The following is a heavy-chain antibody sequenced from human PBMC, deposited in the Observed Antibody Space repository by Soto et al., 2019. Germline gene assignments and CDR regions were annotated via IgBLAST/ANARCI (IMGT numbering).Heavy chain of an antibody. Sequence: GESLKISCKGSGYTFTYYWIGWVRQMPGKGLEWMGIIYPYDSDTKYSPSFQGQVTISADKSISTVYLQWSSLKASDTAMYYCARRPSEHYGMDVWGQGTTVTVSS. J-gene: IGHJ6*02. CDR2: IYPYDSDT. V-gene: IGHV5-51*01. CDR3: ARRPSEHYGMDV. CDR1: GYTFTYYW. D-gene: IGHD1-26*01.